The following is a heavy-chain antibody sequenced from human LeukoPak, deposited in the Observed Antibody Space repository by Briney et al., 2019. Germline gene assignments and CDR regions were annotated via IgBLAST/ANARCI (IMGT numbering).Heavy chain of an antibody. CDR3: ARAGESYQLLSSYYFDY. V-gene: IGHV3-30-3*01. CDR1: GFTFSSYA. J-gene: IGHJ4*02. D-gene: IGHD2-2*01. Sequence: GRSLRLSCAASGFTFSSYAMHWVRQAPGKGLEWVAVISYDGSNKYYADSVKGRFTISRDNSKNTLYLRMNSLRAEDTAVYYCARAGESYQLLSSYYFDYWGQGTLVTVSS. CDR2: ISYDGSNK.